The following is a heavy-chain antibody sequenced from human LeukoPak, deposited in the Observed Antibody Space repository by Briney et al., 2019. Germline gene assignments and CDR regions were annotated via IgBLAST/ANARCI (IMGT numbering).Heavy chain of an antibody. V-gene: IGHV4-59*01. Sequence: SETLSLTCTFSGGSISNYYWSWIWQPPGKGLEWIGYIYYTGNTNYNPSLKSRITISVDTSKNQFSLKLSSVTAADTAFYYCARSAFSSPRSAYDIWGQGTMVTVSS. J-gene: IGHJ3*02. CDR1: GGSISNYY. CDR3: ARSAFSSPRSAYDI. CDR2: IYYTGNT. D-gene: IGHD6-13*01.